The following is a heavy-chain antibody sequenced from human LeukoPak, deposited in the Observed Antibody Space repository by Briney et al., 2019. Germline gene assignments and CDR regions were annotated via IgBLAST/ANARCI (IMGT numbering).Heavy chain of an antibody. CDR1: GFTFSSYW. D-gene: IGHD1-1*01. CDR3: ARDKPGSHYYVDV. V-gene: IGHV3-74*01. CDR2: IHSDGSST. J-gene: IGHJ6*03. Sequence: GGSLRLSCAASGFTFSSYWMHWVRQAPGKGLEWVSRIHSDGSSTSYADFVKGRFTISRDNAKNTLYLQMNSLRAEDTAVYYCARDKPGSHYYVDVWGKGTTVTVPS.